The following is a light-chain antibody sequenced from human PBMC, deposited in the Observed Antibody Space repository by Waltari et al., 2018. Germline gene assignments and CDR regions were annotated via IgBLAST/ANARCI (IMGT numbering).Light chain of an antibody. CDR3: QQRTNWVTT. CDR2: DAS. CDR1: ESVSSY. J-gene: IGKJ5*01. V-gene: IGKV3-11*01. Sequence: GERATLSCRANESVSSYLAWYQQKPGQAPRLLIYDASNRAAGIPARFSGSGYGTDFTLTISSLEPEDFAIYYCQQRTNWVTTFGQGTRLDIK.